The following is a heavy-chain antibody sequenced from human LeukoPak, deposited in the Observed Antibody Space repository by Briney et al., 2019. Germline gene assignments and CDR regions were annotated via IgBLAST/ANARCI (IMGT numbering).Heavy chain of an antibody. Sequence: GSLRLSCAASGFTFSNYGMHWVRQPPGKGLEWLGCIDYSGSTQYNPSLKSRVTISVDTSKQQFSLKLSSVTAADTAVYYCARDLELERNRWNYFESWGQGTLVTVSS. D-gene: IGHD1-1*01. J-gene: IGHJ4*02. CDR3: ARDLELERNRWNYFES. V-gene: IGHV4-59*01. CDR2: IDYSGST. CDR1: GFTFSNYG.